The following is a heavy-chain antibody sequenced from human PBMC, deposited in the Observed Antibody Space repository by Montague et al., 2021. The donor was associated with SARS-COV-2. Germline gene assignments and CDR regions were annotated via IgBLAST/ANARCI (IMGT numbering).Heavy chain of an antibody. D-gene: IGHD4-17*01. J-gene: IGHJ4*02. Sequence: TLSLTCTVSGGSISSGYFYWSWLRQPSGKGLEWFGLIYPGGXTXYXXXXKSRVTISVDTSKNQFSLKLGSVTAADTAIYYCASVYTVTYYFDYWGRGTLVTVSS. CDR1: GGSISSGYFY. V-gene: IGHV4-61*02. CDR3: ASVYTVTYYFDY. CDR2: IYPGGXT.